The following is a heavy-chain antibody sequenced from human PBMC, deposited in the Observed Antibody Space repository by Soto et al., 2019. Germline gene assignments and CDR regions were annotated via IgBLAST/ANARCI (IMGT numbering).Heavy chain of an antibody. V-gene: IGHV1-69*13. CDR1: GGTFSSYA. D-gene: IGHD2-15*01. J-gene: IGHJ6*02. Sequence: GASVKVSCKASGGTFSSYAISWVRQAPGQGLECMGGIIPIFGTANYAQKFQGRVTITADESTSTAYMELSSLRSEDTAVYYCARRYCSGGSCYTTGDYYYYGMDVWGQGTTVTVSS. CDR2: IIPIFGTA. CDR3: ARRYCSGGSCYTTGDYYYYGMDV.